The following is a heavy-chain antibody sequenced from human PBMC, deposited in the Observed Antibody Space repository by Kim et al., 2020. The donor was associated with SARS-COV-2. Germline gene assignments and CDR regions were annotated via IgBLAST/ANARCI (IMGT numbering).Heavy chain of an antibody. J-gene: IGHJ4*02. Sequence: GESLKISCKSSGYSFTNYWIGWVRQMPGKGLEWMGIIYPADSDTRYSPSFQGQVTISADKSISTAYLQWSSLKASDTAMYYCARHSSSSWYLNYWGQGTLVTVSS. D-gene: IGHD6-13*01. CDR2: IYPADSDT. V-gene: IGHV5-51*01. CDR3: ARHSSSSWYLNY. CDR1: GYSFTNYW.